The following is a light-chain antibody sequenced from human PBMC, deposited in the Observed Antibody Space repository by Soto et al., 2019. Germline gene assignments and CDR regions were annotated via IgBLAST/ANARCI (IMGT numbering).Light chain of an antibody. CDR1: QSVSSN. Sequence: EIVMTQSPATLSVSPGERATLSCRASQSVSSNFAWYQQKPGQAPRLLIYGTSTRATGIPARFSGSGSGTEFTLTISSLQSEDFAVYYCQQYHNWPQWTFGQGTKVDIK. CDR2: GTS. CDR3: QQYHNWPQWT. J-gene: IGKJ1*01. V-gene: IGKV3-15*01.